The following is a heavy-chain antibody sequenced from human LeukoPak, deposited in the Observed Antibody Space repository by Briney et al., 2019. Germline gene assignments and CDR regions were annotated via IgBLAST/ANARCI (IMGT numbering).Heavy chain of an antibody. V-gene: IGHV1-18*01. CDR3: ARVMGPPDY. J-gene: IGHJ4*02. Sequence: ASVKVSCKASGYTFSNYDITWVRQAPGQGLEWMGWISTYNGNPNPAEKFHGRVTMTTDTSTSTAYMEVRSLRSDDTAVYYCARVMGPPDYWGQGTLVTVSS. D-gene: IGHD2-8*01. CDR1: GYTFSNYD. CDR2: ISTYNGNP.